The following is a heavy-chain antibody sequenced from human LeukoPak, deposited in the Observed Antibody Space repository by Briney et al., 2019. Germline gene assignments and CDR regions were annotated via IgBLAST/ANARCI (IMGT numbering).Heavy chain of an antibody. D-gene: IGHD3-3*01. CDR2: INPNSGGT. CDR1: GYTFTGYY. V-gene: IGHV1-2*02. CDR3: ARVYDFWSGYGFDAFDI. Sequence: ASVKVSCKASGYTFTGYYMHWVRQAPGQGLEWMGWINPNSGGTNYAQKFQGRVTMTRDTSISTAYMELSRLRSDDTAVYYCARVYDFWSGYGFDAFDIWGQGTMVTVSS. J-gene: IGHJ3*02.